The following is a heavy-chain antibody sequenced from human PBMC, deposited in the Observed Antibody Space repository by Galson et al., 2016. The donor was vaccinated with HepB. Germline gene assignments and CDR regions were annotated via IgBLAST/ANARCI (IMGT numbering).Heavy chain of an antibody. J-gene: IGHJ4*02. D-gene: IGHD3-10*01. CDR3: ARGLYGSGSYFTPFDY. CDR1: GFTFSNYG. CDR2: IWYDGSNK. V-gene: IGHV3-33*01. Sequence: SLRLSCAASGFTFSNYGMHWVRQAPGKGLEWVAVIWYDGSNKYYADSVKGRLTISRENSKNRLYLQMNSLSAEDTAVYYCARGLYGSGSYFTPFDYWGQGTLVTVSS.